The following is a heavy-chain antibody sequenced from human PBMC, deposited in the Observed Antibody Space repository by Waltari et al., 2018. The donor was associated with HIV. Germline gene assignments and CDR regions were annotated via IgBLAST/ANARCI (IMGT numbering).Heavy chain of an antibody. CDR3: ARGDHKWELLGGASK. J-gene: IGHJ4*02. CDR1: GFTFSDYY. Sequence: QVQLVESGGGLVKPGGSLRLSCAASGFTFSDYYMSWIRQAPGKGLEWVSYMSSSSSYTNYADSVKGRFTISRDNAKNSLYLQMNSLRAEDTAVYYCARGDHKWELLGGASKWGQGTLVTVSS. V-gene: IGHV3-11*05. CDR2: MSSSSSYT. D-gene: IGHD1-26*01.